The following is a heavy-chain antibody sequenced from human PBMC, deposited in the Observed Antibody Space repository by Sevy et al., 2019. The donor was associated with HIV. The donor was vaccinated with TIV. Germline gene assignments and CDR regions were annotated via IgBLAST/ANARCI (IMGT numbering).Heavy chain of an antibody. V-gene: IGHV3-23*01. J-gene: IGHJ4*02. D-gene: IGHD1-26*01. Sequence: GGSLRLSCAASGIIFKSYVMSWVHQAPGKGLEWLSGISASGGSTYYADSVKGRFTISRDNFKSTLYLQMNSLRAEDTAVYYCAGAGVGAKGFDYWGQGTLVTVSS. CDR3: AGAGVGAKGFDY. CDR1: GIIFKSYV. CDR2: ISASGGST.